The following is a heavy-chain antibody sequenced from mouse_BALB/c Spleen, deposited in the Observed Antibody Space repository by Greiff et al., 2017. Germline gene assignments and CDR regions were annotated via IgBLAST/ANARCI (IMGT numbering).Heavy chain of an antibody. D-gene: IGHD2-14*01. CDR1: GYTFTSYW. Sequence: VQLQQPGAELVRPGASVKLSCKASGYTFTSYWINWVKQRPGQGLEWIGNIYPSDSYTNYNQKFKDKATLTVDKSSSTAYMQLSSPTSEDSAVYYCHRYDDAMDYWGQGTSVTVSS. CDR3: HRYDDAMDY. J-gene: IGHJ4*01. CDR2: IYPSDSYT. V-gene: IGHV1-69*02.